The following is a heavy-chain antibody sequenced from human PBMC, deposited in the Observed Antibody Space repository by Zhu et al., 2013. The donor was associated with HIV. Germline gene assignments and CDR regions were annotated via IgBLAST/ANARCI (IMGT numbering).Heavy chain of an antibody. D-gene: IGHD4-17*01. V-gene: IGHV4-39*07. J-gene: IGHJ4*02. CDR3: ARHRDYGRHFDF. Sequence: VQLQESGPGLVKPSETLSLTCTVSGGSISSSSHYWGWIRQPPGKGLEWIGTIHYSGSTYYNPSLKSRVTISVDTSKNQFSLKLSSVTAADTAVYYCARHRDYGRHFDFWGQGTLVTVSS. CDR2: IHYSGST. CDR1: GGSISSSSHY.